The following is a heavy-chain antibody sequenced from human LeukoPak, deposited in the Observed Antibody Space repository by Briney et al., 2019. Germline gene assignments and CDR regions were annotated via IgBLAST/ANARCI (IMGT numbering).Heavy chain of an antibody. CDR2: IYYSGSI. CDR1: GGSVSSGSYY. J-gene: IGHJ1*01. V-gene: IGHV4-61*01. D-gene: IGHD6-19*01. CDR3: ARGARYSSNLN. Sequence: PSETLSLTCTVSGGSVSSGSYYWSWTRQPPGKRLEWIGYIYYSGSINYNPSLKSRITISVDSSKNQFSLKLSSVTAADTAVYYCARGARYSSNLNWGQGTLVTVSS.